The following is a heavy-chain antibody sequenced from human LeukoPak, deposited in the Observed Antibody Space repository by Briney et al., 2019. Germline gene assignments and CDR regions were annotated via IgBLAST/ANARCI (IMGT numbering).Heavy chain of an antibody. J-gene: IGHJ4*02. D-gene: IGHD2-2*01. V-gene: IGHV3-23*01. CDR2: FSGSGGRT. CDR1: GFTFATYP. CDR3: AKVTSSYNYFDY. Sequence: PGGSLRLSCGASGFTFATYPMSWVRQAPGKGLEWVSTFSGSGGRTLYADSVKGRFTISRDNSKNTLSLQMNSLRAEDTAVYYCAKVTSSYNYFDYWGQGSLVTVSS.